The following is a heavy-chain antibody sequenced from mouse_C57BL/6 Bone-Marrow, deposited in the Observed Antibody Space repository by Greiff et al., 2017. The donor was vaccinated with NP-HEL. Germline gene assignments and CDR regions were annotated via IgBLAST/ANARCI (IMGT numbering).Heavy chain of an antibody. V-gene: IGHV1-26*01. D-gene: IGHD2-2*01. CDR3: ARGLPLYFDY. CDR2: INPNNGGT. J-gene: IGHJ2*01. CDR1: GYTFTDYY. Sequence: EVQLQQSGPELVKPGASVKISCKASGYTFTDYYMNWVKQSHGKSLEWIGDINPNNGGTSYNQKFKGKATLTVDKSSSTAYMELRSLTSEDSAVYYCARGLPLYFDYWGQGTTLTVSS.